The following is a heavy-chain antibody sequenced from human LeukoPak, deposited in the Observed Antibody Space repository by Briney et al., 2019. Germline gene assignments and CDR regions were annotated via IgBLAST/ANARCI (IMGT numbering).Heavy chain of an antibody. D-gene: IGHD3-22*01. CDR1: GFPFSDYR. Sequence: GGSLTLLCAPSGFPFSDYRMLWVRQAPGKALEWLSSNSSSSTYIYYADSVKGRFTISRDNAKNSLYLQMNSLRAEDTAVYYCARDPFDSTGYWTNFDYWGQGTLVTVSS. CDR3: ARDPFDSTGYWTNFDY. V-gene: IGHV3-21*01. CDR2: NSSSSTYI. J-gene: IGHJ4*02.